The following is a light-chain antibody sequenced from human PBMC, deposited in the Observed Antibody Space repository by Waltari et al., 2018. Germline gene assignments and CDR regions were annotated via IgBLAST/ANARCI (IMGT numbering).Light chain of an antibody. Sequence: QSVLTQPPSVSGAPGQRVIISCTGSSSNIGTGHDVHWYQQLPGTAPKLLISANTSRPSGVPDRFSASKSGTSASLAITGLQAEDEADYYCQSYDSSLGGRVFGGGTKLTVL. CDR2: ANT. CDR3: QSYDSSLGGRV. J-gene: IGLJ3*02. V-gene: IGLV1-40*01. CDR1: SSNIGTGHD.